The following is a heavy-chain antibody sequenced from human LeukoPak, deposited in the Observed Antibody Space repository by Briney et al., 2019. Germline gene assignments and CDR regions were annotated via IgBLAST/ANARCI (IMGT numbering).Heavy chain of an antibody. V-gene: IGHV3-7*01. J-gene: IGHJ4*02. CDR2: IKQDGSEK. CDR1: GFSFSVNW. Sequence: PGGSLRLSCAASGFSFSVNWMSWVRQAPGKGPEWVASIKQDGSEKYYVDSASGRFTISRDNAKNPLYLQMNSLRAEDTAVYYCAKEGYWGQGTLVTVSS. CDR3: AKEGY.